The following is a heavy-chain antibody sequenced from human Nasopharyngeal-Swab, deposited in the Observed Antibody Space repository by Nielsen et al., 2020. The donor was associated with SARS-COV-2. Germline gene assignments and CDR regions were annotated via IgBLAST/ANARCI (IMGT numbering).Heavy chain of an antibody. CDR3: ASRGAANDPSTRDLPYSRRTFDL. Sequence: GESLKISCVASGFTFSSHAMSWVRQAPGKGLEWVSGLIENGVDTYYAESVKGRFTVSRDNYRNTLSLQMNSLRAEDTAVYYCASRGAANDPSTRDLPYSRRTFDLWGRGTLVTVSS. CDR1: GFTFSSHA. V-gene: IGHV3-23*01. CDR2: LIENGVDT. D-gene: IGHD4-11*01. J-gene: IGHJ2*01.